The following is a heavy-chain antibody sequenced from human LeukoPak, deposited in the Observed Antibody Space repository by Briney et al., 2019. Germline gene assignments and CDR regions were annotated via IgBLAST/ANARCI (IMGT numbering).Heavy chain of an antibody. D-gene: IGHD6-13*01. V-gene: IGHV3-7*01. J-gene: IGHJ3*02. CDR1: GFTFSSYW. Sequence: PGGSLRLSCTASGFTFSSYWMNWVRQAPGTGLEWVANINQDGTTKYYLDSVRGRFTISRDNAKNSLYLQMNSLRAEETAVYYCAKPAAGIDDNAFDIWGQGTMVTVPS. CDR3: AKPAAGIDDNAFDI. CDR2: INQDGTTK.